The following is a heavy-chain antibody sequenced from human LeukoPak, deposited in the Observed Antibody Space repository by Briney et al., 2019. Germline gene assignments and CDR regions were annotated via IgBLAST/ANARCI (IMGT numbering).Heavy chain of an antibody. CDR1: GDSISSNSW. D-gene: IGHD3-3*01. J-gene: IGHJ4*02. V-gene: IGHV4-4*02. CDR3: ARKGLRSGYVPLDY. Sequence: PSETLSLTCAVSGDSISSNSWWSWVRLPPGKGLEWIGEIYHSGSTNYNPSLKSRVTTSVDKSKNQFSLKLRSVTAADTAVYYCARKGLRSGYVPLDYWGQGTLVTVSS. CDR2: IYHSGST.